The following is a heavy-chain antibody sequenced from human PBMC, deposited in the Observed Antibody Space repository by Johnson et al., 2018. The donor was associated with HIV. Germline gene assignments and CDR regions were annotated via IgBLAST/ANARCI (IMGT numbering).Heavy chain of an antibody. CDR1: GFTFSSYW. Sequence: VQLVESGGGLVQPGGSLRLSCAASGFTFSSYWMSWVRQAPGKGLEWVATIKQDGSEKYYVDSVKGRFTISRDNAKNSLYLQMNSRRAEDTAVYYCARGDGYRRAFDIWGQGTMVTVSS. CDR3: ARGDGYRRAFDI. CDR2: IKQDGSEK. D-gene: IGHD1-1*01. V-gene: IGHV3-7*01. J-gene: IGHJ3*02.